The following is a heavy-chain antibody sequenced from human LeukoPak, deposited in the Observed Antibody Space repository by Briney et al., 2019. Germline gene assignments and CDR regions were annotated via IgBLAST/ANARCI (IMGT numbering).Heavy chain of an antibody. Sequence: ASVKVSCKASGYTFTSYGISWVRQAPGQGLEWMGWISAYNGNTNYAQKLQGRVTMTTDTSTSTAYMELRSLRSDDTAVYYCARGATMVRGVITPYYYYYMDVWGKGTTVTVSS. CDR1: GYTFTSYG. J-gene: IGHJ6*03. D-gene: IGHD3-10*01. CDR2: ISAYNGNT. CDR3: ARGATMVRGVITPYYYYYMDV. V-gene: IGHV1-18*01.